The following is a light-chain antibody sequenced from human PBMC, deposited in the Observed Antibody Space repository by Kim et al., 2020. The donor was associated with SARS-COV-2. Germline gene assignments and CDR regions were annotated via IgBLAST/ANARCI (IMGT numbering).Light chain of an antibody. CDR3: QQRNRWPRT. CDR2: DAS. Sequence: LSPGQRATLSCRASQNIRNELAWYQHKPGQAPRLLISDASNRATGIPARFSGSGSGTDFTLTVSSLEPEDSAVYYCQQRNRWPRTFGQGTNVEIK. CDR1: QNIRNE. J-gene: IGKJ1*01. V-gene: IGKV3-11*01.